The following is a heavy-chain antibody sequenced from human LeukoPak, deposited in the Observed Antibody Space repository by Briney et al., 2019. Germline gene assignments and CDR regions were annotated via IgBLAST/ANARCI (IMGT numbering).Heavy chain of an antibody. J-gene: IGHJ4*02. V-gene: IGHV3-23*01. CDR3: AKDSRRFDY. CDR1: GFTFSNYA. Sequence: GGSLRLSCAASGFTFSNYAMNWVRQAPGKGLEWVSTISGVGDSTYYADSVKGRFTISRDNSKDTLYLQMNSLRPEDSAVYYCAKDSRRFDYWGQGTLVTVSS. CDR2: ISGVGDST.